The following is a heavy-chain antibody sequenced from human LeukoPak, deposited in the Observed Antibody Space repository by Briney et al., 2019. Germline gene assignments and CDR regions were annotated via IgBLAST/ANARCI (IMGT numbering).Heavy chain of an antibody. CDR1: GGTFSSYA. D-gene: IGHD3-22*01. CDR3: ASQDYYDSSGYRFDY. V-gene: IGHV1-69*05. Sequence: SVKVSCKASGGTFSSYAISWVRQAPGQGLEWMGGIIPIFGTANYAQKFQGRVTITTDESTSTAYMELSSLRSEDTAVYYCASQDYYDSSGYRFDYWSQGTLVTVSS. J-gene: IGHJ4*02. CDR2: IIPIFGTA.